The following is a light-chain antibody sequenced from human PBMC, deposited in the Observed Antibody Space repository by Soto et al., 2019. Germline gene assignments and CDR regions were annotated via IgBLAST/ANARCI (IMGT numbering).Light chain of an antibody. V-gene: IGKV1-5*01. CDR1: QSISIW. CDR2: DAS. CDR3: QVYDSQVGT. J-gene: IGKJ1*01. Sequence: DIQMTQSPSTKSESVGDRGTITCRASQSISIWLAWYQQKPEKAPKLLIYDASSLESGVPSRFSGSGSGTEFTLTISILQPDDFATYYCQVYDSQVGTFGQGTNVDIK.